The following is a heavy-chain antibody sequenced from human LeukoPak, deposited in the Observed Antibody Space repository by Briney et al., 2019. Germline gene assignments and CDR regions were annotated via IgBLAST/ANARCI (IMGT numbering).Heavy chain of an antibody. D-gene: IGHD3-22*01. J-gene: IGHJ4*02. CDR1: GFTFSSYS. CDR3: ARGQPISMITGPYFDY. V-gene: IGHV3-21*01. Sequence: AAGSLRLSCAASGFTFSSYSMNWVRQAPGKGLEWVSSISSSNTYIYYADSVKGRFTISRENAKNSLYLQMNSLRAEDTAVYYCARGQPISMITGPYFDYWGQGTLVTVSS. CDR2: ISSSNTYI.